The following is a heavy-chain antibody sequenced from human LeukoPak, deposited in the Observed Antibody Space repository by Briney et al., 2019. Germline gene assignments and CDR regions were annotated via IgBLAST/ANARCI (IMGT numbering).Heavy chain of an antibody. J-gene: IGHJ4*02. CDR1: GGTFSSYA. D-gene: IGHD3-22*01. CDR3: ARDAVDYYDSSGFDY. CDR2: IIPIFGTA. Sequence: SVNVSCKASGGTFSSYAISWVRQAPGQGLEWMGRIIPIFGTANYAQKFQGRVTITTDESTSTAYMELSSLRSEDTAVYYCARDAVDYYDSSGFDYWGQGTLVTVSS. V-gene: IGHV1-69*05.